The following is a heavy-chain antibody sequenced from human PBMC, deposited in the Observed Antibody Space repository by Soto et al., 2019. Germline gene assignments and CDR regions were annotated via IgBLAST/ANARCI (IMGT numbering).Heavy chain of an antibody. CDR1: QFTFRSYG. CDR2: ISYDSHTQ. V-gene: IGHV3-30*18. Sequence: PGGSLRLSCATSQFTFRSYGMHWVRQAPGKGMQWVAHISYDSHTQDLADSVKGRFTVSRVNSKNTMYLKMSSLRIEDTAVYYWVKEQGVEGQYYGTYELFFWGRGTLVTVSS. D-gene: IGHD3-10*01. J-gene: IGHJ4*02. CDR3: VKEQGVEGQYYGTYELFF.